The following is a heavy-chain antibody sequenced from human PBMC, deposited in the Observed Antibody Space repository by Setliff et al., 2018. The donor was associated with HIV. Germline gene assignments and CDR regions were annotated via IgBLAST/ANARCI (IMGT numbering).Heavy chain of an antibody. D-gene: IGHD3-22*01. V-gene: IGHV1-2*02. CDR1: GYTFTGYY. CDR3: ARNFYDSSGYRYDY. J-gene: IGHJ4*02. CDR2: INPNNGGT. Sequence: ASVKVSCKASGYTFTGYYVHWVRQAPGQGLEWMGWINPNNGGTNYAQKFQGRVTMTTDTSTSTAYMELRSLRSDDTAVYYCARNFYDSSGYRYDYWGQGTLVTVSS.